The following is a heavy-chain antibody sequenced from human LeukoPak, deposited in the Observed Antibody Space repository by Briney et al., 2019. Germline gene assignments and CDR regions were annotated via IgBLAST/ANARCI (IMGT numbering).Heavy chain of an antibody. V-gene: IGHV4-34*01. CDR3: ARSYDTDAYHNNWFDP. D-gene: IGHD3-16*01. J-gene: IGHJ5*02. CDR2: INHSGTT. Sequence: SGTLSLTCAAYSGSFSGYYWTWIRQSPGKGLEWIGEINHSGTTHYDPSLKSRLTISVDTSKNQFSLNLSSVTAADTAVYYCARSYDTDAYHNNWFDPWGQGTLVTVSS. CDR1: SGSFSGYY.